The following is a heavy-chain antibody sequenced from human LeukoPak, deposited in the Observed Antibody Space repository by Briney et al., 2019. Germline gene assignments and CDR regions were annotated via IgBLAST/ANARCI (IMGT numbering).Heavy chain of an antibody. V-gene: IGHV3-64*01. D-gene: IGHD1-26*01. CDR1: RFTFSSYA. Sequence: PGGSLRLSCAASRFTFSSYAMHWVRQAPGKGLEYVSAISSNGGSTYYANSVKGRFTISRDNSKNTLYLQMGSLRAEDMAVYYCARAFFIVGAQFDIWGQGTMVTVSS. CDR2: ISSNGGST. J-gene: IGHJ3*02. CDR3: ARAFFIVGAQFDI.